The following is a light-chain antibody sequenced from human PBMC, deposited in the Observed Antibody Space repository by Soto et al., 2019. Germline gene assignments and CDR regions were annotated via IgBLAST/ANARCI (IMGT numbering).Light chain of an antibody. CDR1: QSVSSY. Sequence: EIVTTQSPATLSVSTGERATLSCRASQSVSSYLAWYQQKPGQAPRLLISDASNRATGIPARFSGTGSGTDFTLTINILEPEDFAVYYCQVRTNWSIAFGRGTRLEIK. CDR2: DAS. CDR3: QVRTNWSIA. J-gene: IGKJ5*01. V-gene: IGKV3-11*01.